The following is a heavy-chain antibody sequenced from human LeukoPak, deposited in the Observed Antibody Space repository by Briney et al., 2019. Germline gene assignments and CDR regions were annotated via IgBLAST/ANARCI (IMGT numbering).Heavy chain of an antibody. Sequence: GGSLRLSCAASGFTFSSYAMSWVRQAPGKGXXXXXAISGSGGSTYYADSVKGRFTISRDNSKNTLYLQMNSLRAEDTAVYYCAKRGFVGATTADYWGQGTLVTVSS. V-gene: IGHV3-23*01. CDR3: AKRGFVGATTADY. CDR2: ISGSGGST. D-gene: IGHD1-26*01. CDR1: GFTFSSYA. J-gene: IGHJ4*02.